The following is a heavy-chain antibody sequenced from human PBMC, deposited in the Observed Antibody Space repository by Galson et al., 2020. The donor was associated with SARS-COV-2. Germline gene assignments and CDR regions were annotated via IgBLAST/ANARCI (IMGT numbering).Heavy chain of an antibody. J-gene: IGHJ4*02. D-gene: IGHD2-15*01. Sequence: ASVKVSCRTSGFSFSYYGFTWVRQAPGQGLEWMGWSSAYNGNTNYAQKFQGRATLTTDTSTSTALMELRGLRSNDTAIYYCARTGYSSGRILYYFDHWGQGTLVTVSS. CDR3: ARTGYSSGRILYYFDH. V-gene: IGHV1-18*01. CDR1: GFSFSYYG. CDR2: SSAYNGNT.